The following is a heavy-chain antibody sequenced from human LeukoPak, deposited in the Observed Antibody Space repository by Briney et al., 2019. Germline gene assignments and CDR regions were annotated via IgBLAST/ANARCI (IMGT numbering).Heavy chain of an antibody. CDR1: GGSFSGYY. J-gene: IGHJ3*02. V-gene: IGHV4-34*01. Sequence: SETLSLTCAVYGGSFSGYYWSWIRQPPGKGLEWIGEINHSGSTNYNPSLKSRVTISVDTSKNQFSLRLSSVTAADTAVYYCARGPDAFDIWGQGTMVTVSS. CDR3: ARGPDAFDI. CDR2: INHSGST.